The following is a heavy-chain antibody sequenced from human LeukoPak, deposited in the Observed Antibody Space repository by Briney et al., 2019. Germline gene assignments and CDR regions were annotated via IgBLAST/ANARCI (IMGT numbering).Heavy chain of an antibody. CDR2: ISSNSNTI. V-gene: IGHV3-11*04. D-gene: IGHD5-18*01. CDR1: GFSLTDYY. Sequence: GGSLRLSCTASGFSLTDYYMSWIRQAPGKGLEWVSYISSNSNTIRYADSVRGRFTISRDNSRDSVFLQMNDLRVEGTAVYYCTRTSIRGYSYGSDSWGQGTRVTVSS. CDR3: TRTSIRGYSYGSDS. J-gene: IGHJ4*02.